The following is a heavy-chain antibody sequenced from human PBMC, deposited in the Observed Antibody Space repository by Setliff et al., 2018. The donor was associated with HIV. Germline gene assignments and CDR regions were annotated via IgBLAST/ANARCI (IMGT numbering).Heavy chain of an antibody. CDR2: ISSVSGSTI. V-gene: IGHV3-48*01. CDR1: GFTFSRYS. Sequence: GGSLRLSCAASGFTFSRYSMNWVRQAPGKGLEWVSYISSVSGSTIYYADSVKGRFTISRDNAKNSMFLQMNSLRAEDTAVYYCARTNNNYYYDTSDYFAGYYFDSWGQGTLVTVSS. D-gene: IGHD3-22*01. J-gene: IGHJ4*02. CDR3: ARTNNNYYYDTSDYFAGYYFDS.